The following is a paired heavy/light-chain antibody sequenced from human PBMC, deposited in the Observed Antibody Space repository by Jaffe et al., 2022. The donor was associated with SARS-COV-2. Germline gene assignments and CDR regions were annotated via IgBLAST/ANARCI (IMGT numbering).Light chain of an antibody. J-gene: IGLJ2*01. CDR3: LLSDSGTRLRV. CDR1: TGAVTSGHY. Sequence: QAVVTQEPSLTVSPGGTVTLTCGSSTGAVTSGHYPYWFQQKPGQAPRTLIYDTSNKHSWTPARFSGSVLGGKAALTLSGAQPEDEAEYYCLLSDSGTRLRVFGGGTKLTVL. CDR2: DTS. V-gene: IGLV7-46*01.
Heavy chain of an antibody. CDR3: RMGFGGDYYYYAMDV. V-gene: IGHV4-39*01. CDR2: KYYSGST. D-gene: IGHD3-10*01. Sequence: QLQLQESGPGLVKPSETLSLTCTVSGGSISSSSYYWGWIRQPPGKGLEWIGDKYYSGSTYYNPSLKSRVTISVDTSKNQFSLKLTSVTAADTAVYYCRMGFGGDYYYYAMDVWGQGTTVAVSS. CDR1: GGSISSSSYY. J-gene: IGHJ6*02.